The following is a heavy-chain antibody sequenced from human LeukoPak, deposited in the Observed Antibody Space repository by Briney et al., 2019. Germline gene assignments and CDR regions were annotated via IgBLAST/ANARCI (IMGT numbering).Heavy chain of an antibody. D-gene: IGHD6-6*01. CDR2: INPNSGGT. CDR3: ARDPVRAGRYSSSSHWFDP. Sequence: GASVKVSCKTSGYSFTNYGITWVRQAPGQGLEWMGWINPNSGGTNYAQKFQGRVTMTRDTSISTAYMELSRLRSDDTAVYYCARDPVRAGRYSSSSHWFDPWGQGTLVTVSS. CDR1: GYSFTNYG. J-gene: IGHJ5*02. V-gene: IGHV1-2*02.